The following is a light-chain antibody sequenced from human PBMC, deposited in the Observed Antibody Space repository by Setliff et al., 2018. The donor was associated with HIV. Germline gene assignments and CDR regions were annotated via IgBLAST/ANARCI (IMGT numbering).Light chain of an antibody. CDR2: DVT. V-gene: IGLV2-14*01. J-gene: IGLJ3*02. CDR3: CSYRTNITGV. CDR1: SSDVGGYDY. Sequence: QSVLTQPASVSGSPGQSITISCTGTSSDVGGYDYVSWYQQHPGKAPKVIIYDVTYRPSGVSNRFSGSKSGNTASLTISGLQAEDEADYYCCSYRTNITGVFGGGTQLTVL.